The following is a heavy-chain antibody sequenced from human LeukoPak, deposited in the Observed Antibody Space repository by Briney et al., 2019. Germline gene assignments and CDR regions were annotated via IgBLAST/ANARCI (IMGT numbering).Heavy chain of an antibody. V-gene: IGHV3-53*01. D-gene: IGHD6-19*01. Sequence: PGGSLRLSCTVSGFTVSSNSWSWVRQAPGKGLEWVSFIYSGGNTHYSDSVTGRFTISRDNSKNTLYLQMNSLRAEDTAVYYCAKSTIGIAVAGISFDYWGQGTLVTVSS. J-gene: IGHJ4*02. CDR1: GFTVSSNS. CDR2: IYSGGNT. CDR3: AKSTIGIAVAGISFDY.